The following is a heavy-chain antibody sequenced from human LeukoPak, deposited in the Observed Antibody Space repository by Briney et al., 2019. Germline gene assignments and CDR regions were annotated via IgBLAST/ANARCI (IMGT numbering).Heavy chain of an antibody. CDR1: GFTFNNYP. J-gene: IGHJ4*02. D-gene: IGHD7-27*01. CDR3: AREGLGFDY. V-gene: IGHV3-30*04. CDR2: ISHDGSDE. Sequence: GGSLRLSCTTSGFTFNNYPVHWVRQAPGKGLEWVATISHDGSDENYADYVKGRFIISRDNSMKSLFLQMNSLIIDDTAVYYCAREGLGFDYWGQGTLVTVSS.